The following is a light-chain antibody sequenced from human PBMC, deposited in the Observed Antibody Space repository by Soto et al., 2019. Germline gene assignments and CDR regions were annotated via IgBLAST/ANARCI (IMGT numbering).Light chain of an antibody. CDR1: QSVSTY. CDR3: QERDNWPLT. J-gene: IGKJ5*01. CDR2: DVS. Sequence: EIVLTQSPATLYLSPGERATISCRASQSVSTYLAWYQQKPGQAPRLHLYDVSKRATGFPARFSGSGSGTDFTLTIISLEPEDVAVYYCQERDNWPLTFGQGTRLEIK. V-gene: IGKV3-11*01.